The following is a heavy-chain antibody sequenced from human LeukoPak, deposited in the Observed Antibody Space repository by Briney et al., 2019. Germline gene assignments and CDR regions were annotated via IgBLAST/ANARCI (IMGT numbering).Heavy chain of an antibody. CDR2: INHSGST. V-gene: IGHV4-34*01. CDR3: ARDRVRGSSNPYFDY. Sequence: SETLSLTCAVYGGSFSGYYWSWIRQPPGKGLEWIGEINHSGSTNYNPSLKSRVTISVDTSKNQFSLKLSSVTAADTAVYYCARDRVRGSSNPYFDYWGQGTLVTVSS. J-gene: IGHJ4*02. D-gene: IGHD1-26*01. CDR1: GGSFSGYY.